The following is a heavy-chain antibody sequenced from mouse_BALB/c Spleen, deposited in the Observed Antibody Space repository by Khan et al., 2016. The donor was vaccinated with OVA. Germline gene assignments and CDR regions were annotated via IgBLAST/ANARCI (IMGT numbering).Heavy chain of an antibody. Sequence: QIQLVQSGPELKKPGEPVKISCKASGYTFTKNGMNWAKQAPGKGLKWMGWINTYTGEPTYADDFRGRFAFSLETSASTASLQINNLKNEDTATDFCARVGYAGTMDSWGQGTTVTVSP. D-gene: IGHD2-14*01. CDR3: ARVGYAGTMDS. J-gene: IGHJ4*01. V-gene: IGHV9-3-1*01. CDR1: GYTFTKNG. CDR2: INTYTGEP.